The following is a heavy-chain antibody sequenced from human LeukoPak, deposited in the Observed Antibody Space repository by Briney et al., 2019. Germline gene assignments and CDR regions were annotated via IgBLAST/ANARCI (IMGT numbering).Heavy chain of an antibody. CDR1: GFTFSTFA. Sequence: GGSLRLSCAASGFTFSTFAMHWVGQAPAKGLEWVALVWYDGTNKYYTDSVKGRFTISRDNSKNTLYLQMNSLRAEDTAVYYCARDGGRPYYYGSGSPYYFDYWGQGTLVTVSS. J-gene: IGHJ4*02. D-gene: IGHD3-10*01. CDR2: VWYDGTNK. CDR3: ARDGGRPYYYGSGSPYYFDY. V-gene: IGHV3-33*01.